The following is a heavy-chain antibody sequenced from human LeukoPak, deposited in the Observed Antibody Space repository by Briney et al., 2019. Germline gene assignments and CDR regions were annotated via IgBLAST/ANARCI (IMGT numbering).Heavy chain of an antibody. CDR1: GGSINTHS. Sequence: PAETLSLTCTVSGGSINTHSWTWIRQPPGKGLEWIAYISDIGSINYNPSLKSRVTISLETSKNQFSLKLSSVTAADTAVYYCAGHHPRNTVDFWGQGTLVTVSS. CDR2: ISDIGSI. CDR3: AGHHPRNTVDF. V-gene: IGHV4-59*08. J-gene: IGHJ4*02. D-gene: IGHD2/OR15-2a*01.